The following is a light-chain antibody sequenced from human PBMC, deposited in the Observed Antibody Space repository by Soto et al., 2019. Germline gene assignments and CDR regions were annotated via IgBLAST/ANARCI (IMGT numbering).Light chain of an antibody. CDR3: SSYTSSNTPVV. V-gene: IGLV2-14*01. CDR1: SSDVGGYNY. CDR2: EVS. Sequence: QSALTQPASVSGSPGQSITISCTGTSSDVGGYNYVSWYQQHPGKAPKLMIYEVSNRPSGVSNCFSGSKSGNTASLTISGLQAEDEADYYCSSYTSSNTPVVFGGGTKLTVL. J-gene: IGLJ2*01.